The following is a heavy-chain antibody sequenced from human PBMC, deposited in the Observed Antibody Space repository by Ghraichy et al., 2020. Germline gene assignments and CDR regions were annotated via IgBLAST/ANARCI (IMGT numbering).Heavy chain of an antibody. V-gene: IGHV1-3*01. Sequence: ASVKVSCKASGYTFTSYAMHWVRQAPGQRLEWMGWINAGNGNTKYSQKFQGRVTITRDTSASTAYMELSSLRSEDTAVYYCARASMYYYDSSGYYSVGYWGQGTLVTVSS. CDR1: GYTFTSYA. CDR3: ARASMYYYDSSGYYSVGY. D-gene: IGHD3-22*01. CDR2: INAGNGNT. J-gene: IGHJ4*02.